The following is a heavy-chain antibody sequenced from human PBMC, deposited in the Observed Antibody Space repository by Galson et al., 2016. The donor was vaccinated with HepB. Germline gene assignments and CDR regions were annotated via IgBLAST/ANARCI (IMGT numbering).Heavy chain of an antibody. CDR2: LYHSGST. CDR3: ARGRLGGRGSGSYGDY. V-gene: IGHV4-38-2*01. D-gene: IGHD1-26*01. CDR1: GYSISNGYY. J-gene: IGHJ4*02. Sequence: SETLSLTCAVSGYSISNGYYWGWIRQPPGKGLEWIGSLYHSGSTYYNPSLKSRVTISVDTSKNQFSLKLNSVTAADTAVYYCARGRLGGRGSGSYGDYWGQGTLVTVSS.